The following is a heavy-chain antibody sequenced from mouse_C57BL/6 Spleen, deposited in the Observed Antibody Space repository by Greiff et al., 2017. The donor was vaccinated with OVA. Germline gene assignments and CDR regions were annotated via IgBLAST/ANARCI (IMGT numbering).Heavy chain of an antibody. D-gene: IGHD2-4*01. V-gene: IGHV5-17*01. Sequence: EVKLVESGGGLVKPGGSLKLSCAASGFTFSDYGMHWVRQAPEKGLEWVAYISSGSSTIYYADPVKGRFTISSDNAKNTLFLQMTSLRSEDTAMYYWASPPYDYDPAWFAYWGQGTLVTVSA. CDR2: ISSGSSTI. CDR3: ASPPYDYDPAWFAY. J-gene: IGHJ3*01. CDR1: GFTFSDYG.